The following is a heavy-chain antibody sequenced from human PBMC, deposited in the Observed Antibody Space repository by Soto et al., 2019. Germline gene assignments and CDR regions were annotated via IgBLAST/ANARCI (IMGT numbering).Heavy chain of an antibody. V-gene: IGHV3-23*01. CDR2: ISGSGGSI. CDR3: VKGYWKGDV. D-gene: IGHD1-1*01. J-gene: IGHJ6*02. Sequence: EVQLLESGGGLVQPGGSLRLSCAASGFTFSTYAMNWVRQAPGNGLEWVAAISGSGGSIHYADSVKGRFTISRDNSKNTRYLQINSLRDEEMAVYHCVKGYWKGDVWGQGTTVTVSS. CDR1: GFTFSTYA.